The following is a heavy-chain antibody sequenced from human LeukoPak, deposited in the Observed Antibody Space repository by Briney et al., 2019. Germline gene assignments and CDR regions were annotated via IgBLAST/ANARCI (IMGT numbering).Heavy chain of an antibody. CDR1: GYTLPELS. J-gene: IGHJ1*01. D-gene: IGHD6-13*01. Sequence: LRASVTVSCKVSGYTLPELSMHWVRQAPGKGLEWMGGFYPEDGETIYAQKFQGRVTMTEDTSTDTAYMELSSPRSEDTAVYYCATDPSRAYSSSWYYFQHWGQGTLVTVSS. V-gene: IGHV1-24*01. CDR2: FYPEDGET. CDR3: ATDPSRAYSSSWYYFQH.